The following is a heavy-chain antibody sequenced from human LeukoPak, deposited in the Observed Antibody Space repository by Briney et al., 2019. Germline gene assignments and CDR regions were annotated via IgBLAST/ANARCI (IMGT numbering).Heavy chain of an antibody. V-gene: IGHV4-4*08. D-gene: IGHD6-19*01. CDR2: IYSTGKN. CDR3: VRRDTGWNYFDY. Sequence: SETLSLTCAVSGGSINSHYWGWIRQPPGKGLQWIGDIYSTGKNNYNPSLRSRVTISLDTSKSHLSLNLTSVLAADTAIYYCVRRDTGWNYFDYWGQGILVTVSS. J-gene: IGHJ4*02. CDR1: GGSINSHY.